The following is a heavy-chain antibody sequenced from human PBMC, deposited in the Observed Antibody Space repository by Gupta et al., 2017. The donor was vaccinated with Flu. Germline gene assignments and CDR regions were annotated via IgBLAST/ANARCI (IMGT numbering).Heavy chain of an antibody. CDR3: ARDGSGRSFQI. J-gene: IGHJ3*02. V-gene: IGHV4-59*12. CDR2: TYKSGTT. Sequence: SEYWSWIRQPPGEGLEWIGYTYKSGTTEYNPSLKSRVAISVDRFKNQFSLRLSSVTAADTAVYYCARDGSGRSFQIWGKGTMVTVS. D-gene: IGHD6-19*01. CDR1: SEY.